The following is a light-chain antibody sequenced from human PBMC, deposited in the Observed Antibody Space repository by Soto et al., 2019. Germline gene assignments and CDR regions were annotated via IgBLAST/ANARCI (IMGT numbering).Light chain of an antibody. V-gene: IGLV1-44*01. CDR3: AAWDDSLNGVV. Sequence: QSVLTQPPSASGTPGQRVTISCSGSSSNIGSNTVNWYQQLPGTAPKVLMHSNRQRPSGVPDRFSGSKSGTSASLAISGLQSEDEADYYSAAWDDSLNGVVFGGGTKLTVL. CDR2: SNR. CDR1: SSNIGSNT. J-gene: IGLJ2*01.